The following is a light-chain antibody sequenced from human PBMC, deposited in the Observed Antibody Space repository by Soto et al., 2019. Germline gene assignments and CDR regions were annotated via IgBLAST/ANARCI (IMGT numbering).Light chain of an antibody. CDR2: AAS. J-gene: IGKJ1*01. Sequence: DIQMTQSPSAMSASVGDRVTITCRASQGISKYLAWFQQRPGKVPRLLVYAASSLQSGVPSRFSGSGSGTEFTLTISSLQPEDFGTYYCLQHTSSPWTFGQGTKVEI. CDR1: QGISKY. CDR3: LQHTSSPWT. V-gene: IGKV1-17*03.